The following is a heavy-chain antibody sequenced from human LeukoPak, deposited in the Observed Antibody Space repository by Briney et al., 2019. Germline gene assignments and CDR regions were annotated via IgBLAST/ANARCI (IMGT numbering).Heavy chain of an antibody. CDR3: ARDRIAAASRGWFDP. J-gene: IGHJ5*02. CDR1: GFTFSSYW. Sequence: GSLRLSCAASGFTFSSYWMHWVRQAPGKGLVWVSRINSDGSSTSYADSVKGRFTISRDNAKNTLYLQMNSLRAEDTAVYYCARDRIAAASRGWFDPWGQGTLVTVSS. CDR2: INSDGSST. V-gene: IGHV3-74*01. D-gene: IGHD6-13*01.